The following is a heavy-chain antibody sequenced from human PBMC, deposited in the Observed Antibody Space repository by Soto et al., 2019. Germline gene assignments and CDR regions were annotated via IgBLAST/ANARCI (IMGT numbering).Heavy chain of an antibody. Sequence: QVQLVQSGAEEKKPGASVKVSCKASGYTFTSYAMHCVRQAPGQRLEWMGWINAGNGNTKYSQKFQGRVTITRDTSASTAYMELSSLTSEDTAVYYFARSGSYPVREIDYWGRGTLVTVSS. J-gene: IGHJ4*02. D-gene: IGHD1-26*01. CDR2: INAGNGNT. CDR1: GYTFTSYA. V-gene: IGHV1-3*05. CDR3: ARSGSYPVREIDY.